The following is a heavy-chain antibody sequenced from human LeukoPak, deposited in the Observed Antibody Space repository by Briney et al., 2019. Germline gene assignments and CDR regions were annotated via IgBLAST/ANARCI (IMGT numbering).Heavy chain of an antibody. Sequence: GGSLRLSCAASGFTFSTYGIHWVRQAPGKGLEWVAFIVKNGNNKYYVESVKGRFTISRDNSKNMLYLQMNSLRDDDTAVYYCARDGGSGSCSLDVWGQGTTVTVSS. CDR1: GFTFSTYG. V-gene: IGHV3-30*02. CDR3: ARDGGSGSCSLDV. J-gene: IGHJ6*02. D-gene: IGHD3-10*01. CDR2: IVKNGNNK.